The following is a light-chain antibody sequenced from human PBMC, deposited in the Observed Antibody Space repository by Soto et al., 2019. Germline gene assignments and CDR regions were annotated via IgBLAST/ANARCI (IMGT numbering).Light chain of an antibody. Sequence: QSVLTQPPSASGTPGQRVTMSCSGSSSNIGSNTVYWYQQLPGTAPKLLIYSNTQRPSGVPDRFSASKSGTSASLAISGLQSEDEADYYCAAWDDSLNGPVFGGGTKLTVL. CDR3: AAWDDSLNGPV. V-gene: IGLV1-44*01. CDR1: SSNIGSNT. CDR2: SNT. J-gene: IGLJ2*01.